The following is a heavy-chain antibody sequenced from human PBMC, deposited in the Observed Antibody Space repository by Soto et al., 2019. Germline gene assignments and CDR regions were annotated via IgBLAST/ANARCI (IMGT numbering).Heavy chain of an antibody. CDR1: GFTFSSYG. CDR2: ISYDGSNK. J-gene: IGHJ4*02. D-gene: IGHD5-12*01. V-gene: IGHV3-30*18. Sequence: QVQLVESGRGVVQPGRALRLSCAASGFTFSSYGMHWVRQAPGKGLEWVAVISYDGSNKYYADSVKGRFTISRDNSKNTLYLQMNSLRAEDTAVYYCAKDWVDGSLCYWGQGTLVTVSS. CDR3: AKDWVDGSLCY.